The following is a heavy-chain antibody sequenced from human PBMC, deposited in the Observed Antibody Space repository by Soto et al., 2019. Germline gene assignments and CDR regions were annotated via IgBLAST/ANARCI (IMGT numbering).Heavy chain of an antibody. CDR2: IIPIFGTA. D-gene: IGHD3-22*01. V-gene: IGHV1-69*13. Sequence: SVKVSCKASGGTFSSYAISWVRQAPGQGLEWMGGIIPIFGTANYAQKFQGRVTITADESTSTAYMELSSLRSEDTAVYYCARDVPYDSSGYSYPTFDYWGQGTLVTVSS. CDR3: ARDVPYDSSGYSYPTFDY. J-gene: IGHJ4*02. CDR1: GGTFSSYA.